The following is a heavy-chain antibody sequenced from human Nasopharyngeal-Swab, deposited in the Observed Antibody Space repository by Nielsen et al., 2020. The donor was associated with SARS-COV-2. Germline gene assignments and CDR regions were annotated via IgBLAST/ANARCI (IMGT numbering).Heavy chain of an antibody. J-gene: IGHJ4*02. CDR3: ARGFNWNDFDY. Sequence: ASVKVSCKASGYTYTKYGLNWVRQAPGQGLEWQGWLNTSIGNTLYAPNIQGRVTMTTDTATNTAYIELRSLRSNDTAVYYCARGFNWNDFDYWGQGTLVTVSS. CDR2: LNTSIGNT. D-gene: IGHD1-1*01. V-gene: IGHV1-18*04. CDR1: GYTYTKYG.